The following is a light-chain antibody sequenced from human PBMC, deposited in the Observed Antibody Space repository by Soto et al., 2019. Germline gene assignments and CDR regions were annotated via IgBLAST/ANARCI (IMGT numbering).Light chain of an antibody. CDR3: QQHNNWPWT. V-gene: IGKV3-15*01. CDR1: QSVSSN. Sequence: EIVVTQSPATLSVSPGERVTLSCRASQSVSSNVAWYQQKPGQAPRLLIYGASTRATGIPARFSGSGSGTEFTLSISSLQSEDFAVYHCQQHNNWPWTFGQGTKV. J-gene: IGKJ1*01. CDR2: GAS.